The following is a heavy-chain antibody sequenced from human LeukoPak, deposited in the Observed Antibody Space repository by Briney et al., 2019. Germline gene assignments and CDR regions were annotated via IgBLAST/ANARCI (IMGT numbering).Heavy chain of an antibody. J-gene: IGHJ4*02. D-gene: IGHD3-22*01. CDR2: IKSDGSST. V-gene: IGHV3-74*01. CDR3: ARDRGYTFDY. CDR1: GFTSSSYW. Sequence: GGSLRLSCAASGFTSSSYWMHWVRQAPGKGLVWVSNIKSDGSSTTYADSVKGRFTISRDNAENALYLQTNSLRAEDTAVYYCARDRGYTFDYWGQGTLVTVSS.